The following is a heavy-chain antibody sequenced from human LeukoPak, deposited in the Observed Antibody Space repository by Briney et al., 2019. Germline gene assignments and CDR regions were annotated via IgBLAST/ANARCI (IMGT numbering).Heavy chain of an antibody. CDR2: IYYSGST. V-gene: IGHV4-39*01. Sequence: SETLSLTCTVSGGSISSSSYYWGWIRQPPGKGLEWVGSIYYSGSTYYSPSLKSRVTISVDTSKNQFSLKLSSVTAADTAVYYCARRDATVTTLPFDYWGQGTLVTVSS. D-gene: IGHD4-17*01. J-gene: IGHJ4*02. CDR3: ARRDATVTTLPFDY. CDR1: GGSISSSSYY.